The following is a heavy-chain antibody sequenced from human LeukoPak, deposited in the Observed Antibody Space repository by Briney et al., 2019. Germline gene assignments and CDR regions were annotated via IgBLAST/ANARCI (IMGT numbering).Heavy chain of an antibody. D-gene: IGHD4-23*01. CDR3: ARGVVTPLSRWYYFDY. Sequence: PGGSLRLSCEASGFTFTTYSMTWVRQAPGKGLEWVSIISSGSSAIFSADALKGRFTISRDDAKNLLYLDMNSLRAEDTAVYYCARGVVTPLSRWYYFDYWGQGTLVTVSS. J-gene: IGHJ4*02. CDR2: ISSGSSAI. CDR1: GFTFTTYS. V-gene: IGHV3-21*01.